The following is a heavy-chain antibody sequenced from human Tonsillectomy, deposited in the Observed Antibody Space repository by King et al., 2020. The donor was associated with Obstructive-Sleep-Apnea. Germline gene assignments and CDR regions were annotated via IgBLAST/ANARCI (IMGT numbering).Heavy chain of an antibody. Sequence: VQLVESGAEVKKPGESLKISCKGSGYDFTTYWIGWVRQMPGKGLEWMGIIYPDDSATKYSPSFQGQVTIPADNAITPAYLQWRSLKASDTAIYYCARLTYDILTGYYQYYFDYWGQGTLVTVSS. D-gene: IGHD3-9*01. V-gene: IGHV5-51*01. CDR3: ARLTYDILTGYYQYYFDY. CDR2: IYPDDSAT. CDR1: GYDFTTYW. J-gene: IGHJ4*02.